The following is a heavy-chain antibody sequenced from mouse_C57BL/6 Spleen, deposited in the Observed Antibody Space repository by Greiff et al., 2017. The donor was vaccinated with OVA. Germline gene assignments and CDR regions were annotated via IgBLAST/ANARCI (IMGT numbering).Heavy chain of an antibody. CDR1: GYAFSSSW. Sequence: QVQLQQSGPELVKPGASVKISCKASGYAFSSSWMNWVKQRPGKGLEWIGRIYPGDGDTNYNGKFKGKATLTADKSSSTAYMQLSSLTSEDSAVYFCARAPFTTVVANYFDYWGQGTTLTGSS. J-gene: IGHJ2*01. D-gene: IGHD1-1*01. CDR2: IYPGDGDT. V-gene: IGHV1-82*01. CDR3: ARAPFTTVVANYFDY.